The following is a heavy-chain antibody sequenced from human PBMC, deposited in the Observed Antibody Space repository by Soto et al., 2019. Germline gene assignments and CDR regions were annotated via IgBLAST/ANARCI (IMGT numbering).Heavy chain of an antibody. CDR2: VYYSGRN. CDR3: ARTLKTKRNTETNWFDP. J-gene: IGHJ5*02. D-gene: IGHD1-1*01. Sequence: SETLSLTCTVSGDSISSYYWSWIRQPPGKGLEWIGYVYYSGRNDYSPSLESRVAMSVDMYKNQVSLNMSSVTAADTAVYYCARTLKTKRNTETNWFDPWGQGNLVTVSS. CDR1: GDSISSYY. V-gene: IGHV4-59*01.